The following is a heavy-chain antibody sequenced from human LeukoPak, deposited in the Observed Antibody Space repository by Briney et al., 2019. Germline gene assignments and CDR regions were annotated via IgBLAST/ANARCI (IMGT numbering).Heavy chain of an antibody. J-gene: IGHJ4*02. CDR2: MNPNSGNT. CDR1: GYTFTSYD. V-gene: IGHV1-8*01. Sequence: ASVKVSCKASGYTFTSYDINWVRQATGQGLEWMGWMNPNSGNTGYAQKFQGGVTMTRNTSISTAYMELSSLRSEDTAVYYCARAASQYSSSWDRYWGQGTLVTVSS. D-gene: IGHD6-13*01. CDR3: ARAASQYSSSWDRY.